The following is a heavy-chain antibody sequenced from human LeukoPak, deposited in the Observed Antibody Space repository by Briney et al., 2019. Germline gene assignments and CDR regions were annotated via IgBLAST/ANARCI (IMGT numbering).Heavy chain of an antibody. V-gene: IGHV3-72*01. J-gene: IGHJ4*02. D-gene: IGHD3-10*01. CDR3: VRPYGSGSFYTYFDH. CDR1: GFTFSDHY. CDR2: IRNKANRYST. Sequence: PGGSLRLSCAASGFTFSDHYMDWVRQAPGEGLEWVGRIRNKANRYSTEYAASVKGRFTMTGDDSEKLLYLQMNSLKTEDTAVYYCVRPYGSGSFYTYFDHWGQGTLVTVSS.